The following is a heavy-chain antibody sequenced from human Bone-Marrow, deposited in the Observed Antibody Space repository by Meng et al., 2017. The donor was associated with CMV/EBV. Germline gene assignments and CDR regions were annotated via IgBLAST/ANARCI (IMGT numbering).Heavy chain of an antibody. V-gene: IGHV4-4*07. CDR2: IYTSGST. CDR3: ARGDLAPLDETYYFDY. J-gene: IGHJ4*02. D-gene: IGHD2-21*02. Sequence: VQLQESVPGLVKPSETLSLTCTVSGGSISSYYWSWIRQPAGKGLEWIGRIYTSGSTNYNPSLKSRVTMSVDTSKNQFSLKLSSVTAADTAVYYCARGDLAPLDETYYFDYWGQGTLVTVSS. CDR1: GGSISSYY.